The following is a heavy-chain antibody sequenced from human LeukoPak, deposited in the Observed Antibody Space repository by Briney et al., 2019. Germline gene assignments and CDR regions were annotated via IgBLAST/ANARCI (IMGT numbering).Heavy chain of an antibody. V-gene: IGHV1-2*02. J-gene: IGHJ4*02. CDR3: ARDFWSGYPFDY. Sequence: GASVKVSCKASGYTFTGYYMHWVRQAPGQGLEWMGWINPNSGGTNYAQKFQGRVTMTRDTSISTAYMELSRLRSDDTAAYYCARDFWSGYPFDYWGQGTLVTVSS. CDR2: INPNSGGT. D-gene: IGHD3-3*01. CDR1: GYTFTGYY.